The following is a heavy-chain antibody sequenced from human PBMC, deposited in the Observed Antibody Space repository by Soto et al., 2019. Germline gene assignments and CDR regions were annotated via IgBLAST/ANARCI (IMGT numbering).Heavy chain of an antibody. J-gene: IGHJ5*02. CDR1: GFTFSSYA. V-gene: IGHV3-23*01. Sequence: GGSLRLSCAASGFTFSSYAMSWVRQATGKGLEWVSAISGSGGSTYYADSVKGRFTISRDNSKNTLYLQMNSLRAEDTAVYYCAKDLRRSITMVPNWFDPWGQGTLVTVSS. D-gene: IGHD3-10*01. CDR3: AKDLRRSITMVPNWFDP. CDR2: ISGSGGST.